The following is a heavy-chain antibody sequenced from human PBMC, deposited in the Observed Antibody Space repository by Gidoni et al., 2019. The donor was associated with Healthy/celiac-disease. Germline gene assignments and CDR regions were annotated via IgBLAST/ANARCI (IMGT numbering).Heavy chain of an antibody. V-gene: IGHV4-34*01. Sequence: QVQLQQWGAGLLKPSETLSRTCAVYGGSFSGYYWSWIRQPPGKGLEWIGEINHSGSTNYNPSLKSRVTISVDTSKTQFSLKLSSVTAADTAVYYCARGTAAAPWGQGTLVTVSS. CDR1: GGSFSGYY. CDR3: ARGTAAAP. D-gene: IGHD6-13*01. J-gene: IGHJ5*02. CDR2: INHSGST.